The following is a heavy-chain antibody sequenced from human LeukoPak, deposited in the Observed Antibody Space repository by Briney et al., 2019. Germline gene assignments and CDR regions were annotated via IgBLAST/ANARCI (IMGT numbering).Heavy chain of an antibody. CDR3: ATEGVERGGYRNLNWFDP. CDR2: FDPEDGET. V-gene: IGHV1-24*01. Sequence: ASVKVSCKVSGYTLTELSMHWVRQAPGKGLEWMGGFDPEDGETIYAQKFQGRVTMTEDTSTDTAYMELSSLRSEDTAVYYCATEGVERGGYRNLNWFDPWGQGTLVTVSS. D-gene: IGHD1-26*01. J-gene: IGHJ5*02. CDR1: GYTLTELS.